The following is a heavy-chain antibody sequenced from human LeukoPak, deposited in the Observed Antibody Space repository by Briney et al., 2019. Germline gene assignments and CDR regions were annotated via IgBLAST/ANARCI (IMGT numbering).Heavy chain of an antibody. V-gene: IGHV3-21*01. CDR3: ARDPYSGNYGNYYYYYMDV. CDR1: GFTFNNYN. J-gene: IGHJ6*03. D-gene: IGHD1-26*01. CDR2: ITSSGTYI. Sequence: GGSLRLSCAASGFTFNNYNMNWVRQAPGRALEWVSSITSSGTYIFYADSVKGRFTISRDNAKNSLYLQMNSLGPEDTAVYYCARDPYSGNYGNYYYYYMDVWGKGTTVTIS.